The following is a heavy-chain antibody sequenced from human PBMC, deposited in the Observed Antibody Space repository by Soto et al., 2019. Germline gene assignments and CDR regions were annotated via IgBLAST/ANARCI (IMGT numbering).Heavy chain of an antibody. Sequence: PSETLSLTCTVSGGSISSGDYYWSWIRQPPGKGLEWIGYIYYSGSTYYNPSLKSRVTISVDTSKNQFSLKLSSVTAADTAVYYCARADYYDSSGYYYDHDYWGQGTLVTVSS. D-gene: IGHD3-22*01. V-gene: IGHV4-30-4*01. CDR2: IYYSGST. J-gene: IGHJ4*02. CDR1: GGSISSGDYY. CDR3: ARADYYDSSGYYYDHDY.